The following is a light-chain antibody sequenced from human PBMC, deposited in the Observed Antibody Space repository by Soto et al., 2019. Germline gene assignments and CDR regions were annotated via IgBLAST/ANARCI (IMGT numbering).Light chain of an antibody. Sequence: QSVLTQPASVSGSPGQSITISCTGTSSDVGGYNYVSWYQQHPGKAPKLMMYEVSNRPSGVSNRFSGSKSGNTASLTISGLQAEDEADYYCSSYTSSSHPFGTGTKLTVL. J-gene: IGLJ1*01. CDR1: SSDVGGYNY. CDR3: SSYTSSSHP. CDR2: EVS. V-gene: IGLV2-14*01.